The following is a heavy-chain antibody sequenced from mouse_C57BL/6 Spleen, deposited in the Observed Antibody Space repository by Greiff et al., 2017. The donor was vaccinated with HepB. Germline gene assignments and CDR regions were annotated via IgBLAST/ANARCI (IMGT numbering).Heavy chain of an antibody. J-gene: IGHJ2*01. CDR3: ARKGATVVGSYFDY. Sequence: VQLQESGAELARPGASAKLSCKASGYTFTSYGISWVKQRTGQGLEWIGEIYPRSGNTYYNEKFKGKATLTADKSSSTAYMELRSLTSEDSAVYFCARKGATVVGSYFDYWGQGTTLTVSS. D-gene: IGHD1-1*01. CDR2: IYPRSGNT. V-gene: IGHV1-81*01. CDR1: GYTFTSYG.